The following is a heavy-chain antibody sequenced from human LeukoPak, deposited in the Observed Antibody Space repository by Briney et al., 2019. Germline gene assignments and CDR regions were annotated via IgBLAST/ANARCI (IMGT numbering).Heavy chain of an antibody. D-gene: IGHD5-18*01. CDR2: VYSGGAT. CDR1: GVTVSNNY. Sequence: PGESLRLSCAAAGVTVSNNYMSWVRQAAGKGLEWGAVVYSGGATFYADSVKGRFTISRDSSKHTLFLQMNSLRPEDTAVYYCAKDRAYTYGYSYSFDYWGQGTLVTVSS. CDR3: AKDRAYTYGYSYSFDY. V-gene: IGHV3-53*01. J-gene: IGHJ4*02.